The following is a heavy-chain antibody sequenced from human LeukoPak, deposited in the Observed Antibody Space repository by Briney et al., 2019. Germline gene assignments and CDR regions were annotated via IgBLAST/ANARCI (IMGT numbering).Heavy chain of an antibody. CDR2: ISYDGSNK. J-gene: IGHJ4*02. CDR1: GFTFSSYA. CDR3: ATHADTSGY. V-gene: IGHV3-30*04. Sequence: PWGSLRLSCAASGFTFSSYAIHWVRQAPGKGLEWVAVISYDGSNKYYADSVKGRFTISRDNSKNTLYLQMNSLRAADTAVFYCATHADTSGYWGQGTLVTVS. D-gene: IGHD6-25*01.